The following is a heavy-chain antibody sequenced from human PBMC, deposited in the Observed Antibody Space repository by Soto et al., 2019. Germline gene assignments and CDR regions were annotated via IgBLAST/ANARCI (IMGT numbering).Heavy chain of an antibody. CDR2: INAGNGNT. D-gene: IGHD3-3*01. Sequence: ASVKVSCKASGYTFTSYAMHWVRQAPGQRLEWMGWINAGNGNTKYSQKFQGRVTITRDTSASTAYMELSSLRSEDTAVYYCARDPNVLRFLEWPNYYHYYGMDVWGQGTTVTVSS. CDR1: GYTFTSYA. CDR3: ARDPNVLRFLEWPNYYHYYGMDV. V-gene: IGHV1-3*01. J-gene: IGHJ6*02.